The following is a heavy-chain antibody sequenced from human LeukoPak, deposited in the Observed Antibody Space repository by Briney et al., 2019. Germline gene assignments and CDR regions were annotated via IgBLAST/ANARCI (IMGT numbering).Heavy chain of an antibody. CDR2: IYNSGST. CDR3: AGDGYDSGTKATESYYFDY. D-gene: IGHD4-17*01. J-gene: IGHJ4*02. Sequence: SETLSLTCTVSGGSISTYYWTWIRQPPGKELEWLGNIYNSGSTNYNPSLNSRVTISLDTSKNQFSLKVSSVTAADTALYYCAGDGYDSGTKATESYYFDYWGQGILVTVSS. CDR1: GGSISTYY. V-gene: IGHV4-59*01.